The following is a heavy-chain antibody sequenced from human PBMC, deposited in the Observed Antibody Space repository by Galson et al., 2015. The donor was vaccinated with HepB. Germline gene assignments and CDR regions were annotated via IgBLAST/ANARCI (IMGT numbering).Heavy chain of an antibody. D-gene: IGHD3-22*01. CDR1: GVTFSTYA. Sequence: SVKVSCKASGVTFSTYAISWLRQAPGQGLEWMGGITPLFGSANYAQKLQGRVTTTADESTSTTYMELSSLRSEDTALYYCARQYDTSGYYAYWGQGTLVTVSS. J-gene: IGHJ4*02. V-gene: IGHV1-69*13. CDR2: ITPLFGSA. CDR3: ARQYDTSGYYAY.